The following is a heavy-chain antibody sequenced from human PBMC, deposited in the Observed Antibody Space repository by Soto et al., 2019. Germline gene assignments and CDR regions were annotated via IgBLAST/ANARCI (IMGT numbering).Heavy chain of an antibody. CDR2: ISGSGNSP. Sequence: EEQLVESGGRLVQRGGSLRLSCSGSGFIFGDHVMDWVRQAPGKGLEWVAGISGSGNSPFFRDSVKGRFTISRDNSKNTVYLEMNNLRDEDSAMYFCGRGTHSYSGSHELDAWGLGTLVTVSS. CDR1: GFIFGDHV. V-gene: IGHV3-23*04. CDR3: GRGTHSYSGSHELDA. J-gene: IGHJ5*02. D-gene: IGHD1-26*01.